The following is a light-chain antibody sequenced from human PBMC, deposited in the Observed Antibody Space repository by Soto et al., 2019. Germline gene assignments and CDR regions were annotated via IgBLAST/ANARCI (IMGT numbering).Light chain of an antibody. V-gene: IGKV3-11*01. CDR3: QQRGDWPPIT. Sequence: EIVMTQSPATLSVSPGERATLSCRASQSVSSNLAWYQQKPGQAPRLLIYGASSRATGIPDRFSGSGSGTDFTLSISSLEPEDFAVYYCQQRGDWPPITFGQGTRLENK. CDR1: QSVSSN. CDR2: GAS. J-gene: IGKJ5*01.